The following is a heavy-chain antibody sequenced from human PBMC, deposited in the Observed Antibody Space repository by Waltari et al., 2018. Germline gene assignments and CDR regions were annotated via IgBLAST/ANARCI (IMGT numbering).Heavy chain of an antibody. CDR2: IIPIFGTV. J-gene: IGHJ5*02. Sequence: QVQLVQSGAEVKKPGSSVKVSCKASGGTFSSYAISWVRQAPGQGLEWMGGIIPIFGTVNDAQKFQGRVTITADKSTSTAYMELSSLRSEDTAVYYCARDLLFEHTNWFDPWGQGTLVTVSS. CDR1: GGTFSSYA. CDR3: ARDLLFEHTNWFDP. V-gene: IGHV1-69*14.